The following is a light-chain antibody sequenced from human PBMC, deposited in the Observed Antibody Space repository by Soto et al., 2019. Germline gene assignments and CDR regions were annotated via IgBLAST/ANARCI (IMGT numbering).Light chain of an antibody. CDR2: GAS. CDR3: QQYNNWPQT. Sequence: IVMTQSPDTLSVSPGERATLSCRTSQTVNSNLAWYQHKPGQSPRLLIYGASTRATTTPGRFSGSGSGTEFTLTISSLQSEDFAEYHCQQYNNWPQTFGQGTKVDIK. J-gene: IGKJ1*01. CDR1: QTVNSN. V-gene: IGKV3D-15*01.